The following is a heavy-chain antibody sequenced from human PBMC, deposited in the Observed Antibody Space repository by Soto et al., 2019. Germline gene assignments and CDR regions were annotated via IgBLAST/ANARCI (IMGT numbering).Heavy chain of an antibody. V-gene: IGHV4-39*01. Sequence: PAETLSLTCTVSGGSISSSIYYWGWIGQAPGKGLVWIGSIYYGGTTYYNPSLKSRVTISVDTSKNQFSLKLSSVTAADTAVYYCARHWGYYDILTGHYTELNFDYWGPGTLLTVSS. J-gene: IGHJ4*02. D-gene: IGHD3-9*01. CDR2: IYYGGTT. CDR1: GGSISSSIYY. CDR3: ARHWGYYDILTGHYTELNFDY.